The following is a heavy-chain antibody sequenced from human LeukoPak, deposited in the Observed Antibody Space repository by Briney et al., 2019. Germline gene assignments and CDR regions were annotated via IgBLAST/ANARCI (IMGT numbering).Heavy chain of an antibody. CDR2: INPNSGGT. CDR1: GYTFTSYG. D-gene: IGHD5-18*01. V-gene: IGHV1-2*02. Sequence: ASVKVSCKASGYTFTSYGISWVRQAPGQGLEWMRWINPNSGGTNYAQKFQGRVTMTWDTSISTAYMELSRLRSDDTAVYYCARGIQLSDYWGQGTLVTVSS. CDR3: ARGIQLSDY. J-gene: IGHJ4*02.